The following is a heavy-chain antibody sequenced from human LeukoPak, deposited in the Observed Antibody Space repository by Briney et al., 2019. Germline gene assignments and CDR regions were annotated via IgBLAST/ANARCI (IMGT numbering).Heavy chain of an antibody. Sequence: GGSLRLSCAASGFTFSSYAMHWVRQASGKGLEWVSAISGSGGSTYYADSVKGRFTISRDNSKNTLYLQMNSLRAEDTAVYYCAKDKDYGVLGWFDPWGQGTLVTVSS. V-gene: IGHV3-23*01. CDR2: ISGSGGST. CDR1: GFTFSSYA. J-gene: IGHJ5*02. CDR3: AKDKDYGVLGWFDP. D-gene: IGHD4-17*01.